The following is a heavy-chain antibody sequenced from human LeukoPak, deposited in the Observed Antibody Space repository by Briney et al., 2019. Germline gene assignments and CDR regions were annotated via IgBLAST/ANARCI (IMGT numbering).Heavy chain of an antibody. V-gene: IGHV4-61*02. J-gene: IGHJ6*03. CDR1: GGSISSGSYY. Sequence: SETLSLTCTVSGGSISSGSYYWSWIRQPAGKELEWIGRIYTSGSTNYNPSLKSRVTISVDTSKNQFSLKLSSVTAADTAVYYCARSGGYSSSWPYYYYYMDVWGKGTTVTISS. CDR2: IYTSGST. D-gene: IGHD6-13*01. CDR3: ARSGGYSSSWPYYYYYMDV.